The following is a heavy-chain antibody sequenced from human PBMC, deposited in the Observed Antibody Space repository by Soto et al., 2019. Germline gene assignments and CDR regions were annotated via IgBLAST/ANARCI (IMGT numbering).Heavy chain of an antibody. CDR2: IIPITGIA. CDR1: GGTFSSYS. V-gene: IGHV1-69*02. J-gene: IGHJ4*02. Sequence: QVQLVQSGAGVKKPGSSVKVSCKASGGTFSSYSISWVRQAPGQGLEWMGRIIPITGIANYAQKFQGRVTITADKTTSTAYKELRSLKSDDTGVYYRARGPGCGYYRVDYWGQGTLVTVSS. CDR3: ARGPGCGYYRVDY. D-gene: IGHD3-22*01.